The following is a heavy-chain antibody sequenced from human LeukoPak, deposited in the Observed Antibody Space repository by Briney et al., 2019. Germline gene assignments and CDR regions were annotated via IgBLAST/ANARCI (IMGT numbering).Heavy chain of an antibody. CDR3: ARARVPAARYDAFDT. CDR2: MKEDGSEK. D-gene: IGHD2-2*01. Sequence: GGSLRLSCEVSGFTFSNYWMSWVRQAPGKGLEWVANMKEDGSEKYYVGSVKGRFTISRDNAKNSLSLQMNSLRAEDTAVYYCARARVPAARYDAFDTWGQGTMVTVSS. J-gene: IGHJ3*02. CDR1: GFTFSNYW. V-gene: IGHV3-7*01.